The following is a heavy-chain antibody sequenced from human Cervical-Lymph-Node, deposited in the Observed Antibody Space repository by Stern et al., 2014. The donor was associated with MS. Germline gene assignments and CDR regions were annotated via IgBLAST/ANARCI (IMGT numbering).Heavy chain of an antibody. V-gene: IGHV4-59*01. J-gene: IGHJ4*02. CDR3: ARGRGISRVSDS. CDR1: GGSISTYY. CDR2: IFYKGRT. D-gene: IGHD2/OR15-2a*01. Sequence: QVQLQESGPGLVKPSETLSLTCTVSGGSISTYYWSWIRQSPEKGLAWIGYIFYKGRTNYNPSLKSRVTISVDTSINQFSLNVSSVTAADTAVYYCARGRGISRVSDSWGQGTLVTVSS.